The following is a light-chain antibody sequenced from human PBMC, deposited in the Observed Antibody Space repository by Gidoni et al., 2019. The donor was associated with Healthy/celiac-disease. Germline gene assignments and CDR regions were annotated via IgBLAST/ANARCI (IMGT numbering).Light chain of an antibody. V-gene: IGKV1-39*01. CDR1: QSIRSY. Sequence: DIQMTQSPSSLSASVGDRVTITCRASQSIRSYLNWYQQKPGKAPKLLIYAASSLQSGVPSRFSGSGSGTDFTLTISSLQPEDFATYYCQQSYSTLITFAHXTRLEIK. CDR2: AAS. J-gene: IGKJ5*01. CDR3: QQSYSTLIT.